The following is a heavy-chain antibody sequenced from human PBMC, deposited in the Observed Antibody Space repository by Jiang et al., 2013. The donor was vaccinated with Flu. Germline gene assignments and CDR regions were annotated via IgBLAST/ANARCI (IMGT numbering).Heavy chain of an antibody. J-gene: IGHJ4*02. V-gene: IGHV1-69*10. CDR2: IIPILGIA. CDR3: ARGYGDYALWFC. D-gene: IGHD4-17*01. CDR1: GTFSSYA. Sequence: GTFSSYAISWVRQAPGQGLEWMGGIIPILGIANYAQKFQGRVTITADKSTSTAYMELSSLRSEDTAVYYCARGYGDYALWFCWGQGTLVTVSS.